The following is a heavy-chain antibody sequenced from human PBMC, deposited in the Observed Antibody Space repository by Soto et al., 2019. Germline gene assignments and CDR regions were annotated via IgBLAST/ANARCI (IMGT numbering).Heavy chain of an antibody. CDR1: GDSISSDY. D-gene: IGHD6-13*01. V-gene: IGHV4-59*01. CDR2: TYYSGLT. J-gene: IGHJ5*02. CDR3: ARARGSSQNLDT. Sequence: SETLSLTCTVSGDSISSDYWSWIRQPPGKGLEWIGYTYYSGLTNTNPSLKSRLTISVDTSKNQFSLKLTSVTAADTAVYYCARARGSSQNLDTWGQGTLVTVSS.